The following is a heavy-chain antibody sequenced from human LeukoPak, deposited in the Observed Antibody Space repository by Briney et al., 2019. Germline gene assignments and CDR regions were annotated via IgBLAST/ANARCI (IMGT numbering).Heavy chain of an antibody. J-gene: IGHJ6*02. CDR2: INSDGSST. V-gene: IGHV3-74*01. CDR3: ARGSPQAGVRITIFGVVLSPVHYYGMDV. D-gene: IGHD3-3*01. Sequence: PGGSLRLSCAASGFTVSSYWMHWVRQAPGKGLVWVSRINSDGSSTSYADSVKGRFTISRDNAKNTLYLQMNSLRAEDTAVYYCARGSPQAGVRITIFGVVLSPVHYYGMDVWGQGTTVTVSS. CDR1: GFTVSSYW.